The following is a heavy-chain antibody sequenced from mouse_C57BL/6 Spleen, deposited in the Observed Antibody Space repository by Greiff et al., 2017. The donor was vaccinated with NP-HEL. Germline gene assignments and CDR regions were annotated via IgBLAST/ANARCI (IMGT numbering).Heavy chain of an antibody. Sequence: EVKVEESGGGLVQPGGSLSLSCAASGFTFTDYYMSWVRQPPGKALEWLGFIRNKANGYTTEYSASVKGRFTISRDNSQSILYLQMNALRAEDSATYYCASSYYDYDGGAYWGQGTLVTVSA. CDR1: GFTFTDYY. CDR2: IRNKANGYTT. D-gene: IGHD2-4*01. V-gene: IGHV7-3*01. CDR3: ASSYYDYDGGAY. J-gene: IGHJ3*01.